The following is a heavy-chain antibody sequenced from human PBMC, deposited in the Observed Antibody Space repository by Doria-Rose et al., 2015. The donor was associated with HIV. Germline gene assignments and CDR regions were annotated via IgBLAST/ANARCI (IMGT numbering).Heavy chain of an antibody. J-gene: IGHJ3*02. D-gene: IGHD1-26*01. CDR2: IKQDGSET. Sequence: EVQLVESGGGLVQPGGSLRVSCSASEFTFSRYWMSWVRQAPGKGLEWVANIKQDGSETYYVDSVKGRFTISRDNAKNSLDLQMNGLRTEDTAVYYCARDRVHGGSYYSGAFDIWGQGTMVAVSS. CDR3: ARDRVHGGSYYSGAFDI. V-gene: IGHV3-7*05. CDR1: EFTFSRYW.